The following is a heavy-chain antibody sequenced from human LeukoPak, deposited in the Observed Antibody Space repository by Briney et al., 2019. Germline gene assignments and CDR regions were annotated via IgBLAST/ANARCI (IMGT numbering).Heavy chain of an antibody. CDR2: IYYSGST. CDR3: ARLEAGYWYFDL. D-gene: IGHD6-6*01. V-gene: IGHV4-59*08. J-gene: IGHJ2*01. CDR1: GASITSYY. Sequence: PSETLSLTCTVSGASITSYYWSWIRQPPGKGLEWIGYIYYSGSTNYNPSLKSRVTISVSTSKNQFSLKLSSVTVADTAVYYCARLEAGYWYFDLWGRGTLVTVSS.